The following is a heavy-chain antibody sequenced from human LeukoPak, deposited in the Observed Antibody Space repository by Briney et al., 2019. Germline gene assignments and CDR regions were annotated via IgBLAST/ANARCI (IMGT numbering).Heavy chain of an antibody. J-gene: IGHJ6*02. V-gene: IGHV3-43*02. Sequence: AGGSLRLSCAASGFTFDAMHWVRQAPAKGLEWVSVISGDGGSTYYADSVKGRFTISRDNSKNSLYLQMNSLRTEDTALYYCAKDKYSSSWNGMDVWGQGTTVTVSS. D-gene: IGHD6-13*01. CDR2: ISGDGGST. CDR1: GFTFDA. CDR3: AKDKYSSSWNGMDV.